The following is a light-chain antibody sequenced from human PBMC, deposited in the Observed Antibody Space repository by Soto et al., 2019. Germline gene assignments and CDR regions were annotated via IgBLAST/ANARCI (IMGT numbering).Light chain of an antibody. CDR2: GAS. CDR1: QSVSSSY. Sequence: EIVLTQYPGTLSLSPGERATLSCRASQSVSSSYLAWYQQKPGQAPRLLIYGASSRATGIPDRFSGSGSGTDFTLTISRLEPEDFAVHYCQQYGSSSLTFGGGTKVEIK. V-gene: IGKV3-20*01. CDR3: QQYGSSSLT. J-gene: IGKJ4*01.